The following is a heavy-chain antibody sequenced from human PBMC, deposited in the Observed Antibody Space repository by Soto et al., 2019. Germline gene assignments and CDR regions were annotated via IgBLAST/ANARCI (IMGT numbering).Heavy chain of an antibody. CDR1: GGSIRSYX. CDR2: IYTSGST. V-gene: IGHV4-4*07. D-gene: IGHD1-26*01. J-gene: IGHJ6*02. Sequence: XVXXXXSGPGLVKPSETLSLTCNVSGGSIRSYXWSWVRQPAGXPLEWIGRIYTSGSTNYNPSLKSRVSMSVDTSKNQFSLEVTSVTAADTAVYYCAREGASGFGMDVWGLGTTVTVSS. CDR3: AREGASGFGMDV.